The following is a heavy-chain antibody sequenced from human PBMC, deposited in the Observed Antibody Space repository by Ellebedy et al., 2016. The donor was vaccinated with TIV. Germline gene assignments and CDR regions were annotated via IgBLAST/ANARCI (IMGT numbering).Heavy chain of an antibody. V-gene: IGHV6-1*01. Sequence: SETLSLTCAISGDSVSSNSAAWNWIRQSPSRGLEWLGRTYYRSKWYNDYAVSVKSRITINPDTSKNQFSLQLNSVTPEDTAVYYCARSGSSGWYKVGNFDYWGQGTLVTVSS. J-gene: IGHJ4*02. CDR3: ARSGSSGWYKVGNFDY. D-gene: IGHD6-19*01. CDR1: GDSVSSNSAA. CDR2: TYYRSKWYN.